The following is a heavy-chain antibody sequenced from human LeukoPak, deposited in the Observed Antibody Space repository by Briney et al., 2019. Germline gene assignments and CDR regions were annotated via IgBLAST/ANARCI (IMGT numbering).Heavy chain of an antibody. D-gene: IGHD7-27*01. Sequence: PGGSLRLSCAASGFTFSSYAMHWVRQAPGKGLEWVAVISYDGSNKYYADSVKGRFTISRDNAKNSLYLQMNSLRAEDTAVYYCAGDLNWETYWGQGTLVSVSS. CDR3: AGDLNWETY. J-gene: IGHJ4*02. CDR2: ISYDGSNK. V-gene: IGHV3-30*04. CDR1: GFTFSSYA.